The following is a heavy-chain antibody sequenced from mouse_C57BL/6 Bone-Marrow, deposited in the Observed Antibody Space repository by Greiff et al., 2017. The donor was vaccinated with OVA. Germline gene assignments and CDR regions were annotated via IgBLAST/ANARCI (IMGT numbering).Heavy chain of an antibody. CDR2: ISSGGDYI. V-gene: IGHV5S21*01. D-gene: IGHD2-12*01. J-gene: IGHJ2*01. CDR3: TRRSSVTYYFDY. Sequence: EVMLVESGEGLVKPGGSLKLSCAASGFTFSSYAMSWVRQTPEKRLEWVAYISSGGDYIYYADTVKGRFTISRDNARNTLYLQMSSLKSEDTAMYYCTRRSSVTYYFDYWGQGTTLTVSS. CDR1: GFTFSSYA.